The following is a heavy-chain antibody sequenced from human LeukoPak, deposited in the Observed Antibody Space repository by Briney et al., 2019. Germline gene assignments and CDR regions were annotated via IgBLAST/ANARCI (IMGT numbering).Heavy chain of an antibody. D-gene: IGHD6-19*01. J-gene: IGHJ6*02. CDR2: IYYSGST. V-gene: IGHV4-31*03. CDR3: ARDRRVAVAGTWDYYYGMDV. CDR1: GGSISSGGYY. Sequence: SQTLSLTCTVSGGSISSGGYYWSWIRQHPGKGLEWIGYIYYSGSTYYNPSLKSRVTISVDTSKNQFSLKLSSVTAADTAVYYCARDRRVAVAGTWDYYYGMDVWGQGTTVTVSS.